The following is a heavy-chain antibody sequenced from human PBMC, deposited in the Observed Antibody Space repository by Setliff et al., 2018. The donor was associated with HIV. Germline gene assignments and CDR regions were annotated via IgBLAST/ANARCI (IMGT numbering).Heavy chain of an antibody. D-gene: IGHD5-12*01. V-gene: IGHV4-38-2*02. CDR3: ERGGQSSGYGIEL. J-gene: IGHJ4*02. CDR1: GYSITTGYY. Sequence: SETLSLTCTVSGYSITTGYYWGWIRQSPGKGLECIGTVYASGSTKYNPSLKSRVTISRDTSKNEFSLKLNSVTAADTAVYYCERGGQSSGYGIELWGQGTLVTVSS. CDR2: VYASGST.